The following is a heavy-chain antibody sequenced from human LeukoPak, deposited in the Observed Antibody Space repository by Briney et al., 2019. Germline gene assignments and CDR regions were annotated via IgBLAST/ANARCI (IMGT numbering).Heavy chain of an antibody. V-gene: IGHV3-23*01. CDR3: AKDGGLWVSAHWGDS. CDR2: ITTGDDNT. Sequence: PGGSLRLSCTASGFTFSSYTMTWVRQAPGKGLKWVSTITTGDDNTYYADSVKGRFTVSRGDSKNTLYLQMNSLRAEDTAVYYCAKDGGLWVSAHWGDSWGRGTLVTVSS. CDR1: GFTFSSYT. D-gene: IGHD7-27*01. J-gene: IGHJ4*02.